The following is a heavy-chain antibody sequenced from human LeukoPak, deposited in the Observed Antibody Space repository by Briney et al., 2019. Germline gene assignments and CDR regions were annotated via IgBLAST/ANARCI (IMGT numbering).Heavy chain of an antibody. CDR2: IWYDGSNK. V-gene: IGHV3-33*01. CDR1: GFTFSSYG. CDR3: ARGADYGDYEALDY. Sequence: GGSLRLSCAASGFTFSSYGMHWVRQAPGKGLEGVAVIWYDGSNKYYADSVKGRLTISRDNSKNTLYLQMNSLRAEDTAVYYCARGADYGDYEALDYWGQGTLVTVSS. D-gene: IGHD4-17*01. J-gene: IGHJ4*02.